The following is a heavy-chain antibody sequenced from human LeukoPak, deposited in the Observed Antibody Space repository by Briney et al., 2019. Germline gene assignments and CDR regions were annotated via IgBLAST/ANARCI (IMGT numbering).Heavy chain of an antibody. D-gene: IGHD3-10*01. CDR3: AREIFGSGSYPHY. V-gene: IGHV3-33*01. CDR1: GFSFSSYA. CDR2: IWHDASHT. Sequence: PGRSLRLSCAASGFSFSSYAMHWVRQAPGKGLEWVALIWHDASHTFYTNSVKGRFTISRDNSKNTVYLQMNSLGGEDTAVYYCAREIFGSGSYPHYWGQGTLVTVSS. J-gene: IGHJ4*02.